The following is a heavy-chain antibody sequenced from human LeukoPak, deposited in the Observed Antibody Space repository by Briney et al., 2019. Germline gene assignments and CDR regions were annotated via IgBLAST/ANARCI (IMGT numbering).Heavy chain of an antibody. CDR2: IIPIFGTA. CDR1: GGTFSSYA. D-gene: IGHD5-12*01. J-gene: IGHJ6*02. Sequence: ASVKVSCKASGGTFSSYAISWVRQAPGQGLERMGGIIPIFGTANYAQKFQGRVTITADESTSTAYKELSSLRSEDTAVYYCARDLRRDGMDVWGQGTTVTVSS. CDR3: ARDLRRDGMDV. V-gene: IGHV1-69*13.